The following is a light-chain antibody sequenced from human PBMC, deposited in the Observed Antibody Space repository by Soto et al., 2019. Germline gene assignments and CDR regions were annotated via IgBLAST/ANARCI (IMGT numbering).Light chain of an antibody. CDR2: GAS. V-gene: IGKV3-15*01. Sequence: EIVLTQSPGTLSLSPGERATLSCGGSQSVSRSYLAWYQQKPGQAPRLLIYGASTRATGIPARFSGSGSGTEFTLTISSLQSEDFAVYYCQQYNNWPPWTFGQGTKVDI. CDR1: QSVSRSY. J-gene: IGKJ1*01. CDR3: QQYNNWPPWT.